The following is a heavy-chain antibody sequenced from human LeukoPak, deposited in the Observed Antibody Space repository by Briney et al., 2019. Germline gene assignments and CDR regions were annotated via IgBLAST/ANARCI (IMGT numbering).Heavy chain of an antibody. CDR1: GFTFSSYA. CDR2: ISYDGSNK. Sequence: GGSLRLSCAASGFTFSSYAMHWVRQAPGKGLEWVAVISYDGSNKYYADSVKGRFTISRDNSKNTLYLQMNSLRAEDTAVYFCARDSYSSSRNDYWGQGTLVTVSS. V-gene: IGHV3-30*04. J-gene: IGHJ4*02. CDR3: ARDSYSSSRNDY. D-gene: IGHD6-13*01.